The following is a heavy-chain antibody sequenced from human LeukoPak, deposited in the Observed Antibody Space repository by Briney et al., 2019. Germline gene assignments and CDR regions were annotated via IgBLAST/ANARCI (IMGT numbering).Heavy chain of an antibody. D-gene: IGHD2-15*01. CDR2: ISSGGRHI. CDR1: GFTFSDHS. J-gene: IGHJ4*02. Sequence: KTGGPLRLSCAASGFTFSDHSMNWVRQAPGKGLEWVSSISSGGRHIYHAESVMGRFTISRDNAKNSLYLQMNSLRAEDTAVYYCARSGQRRCGGGNCYPYYFDYWGQGALVTVSP. V-gene: IGHV3-21*01. CDR3: ARSGQRRCGGGNCYPYYFDY.